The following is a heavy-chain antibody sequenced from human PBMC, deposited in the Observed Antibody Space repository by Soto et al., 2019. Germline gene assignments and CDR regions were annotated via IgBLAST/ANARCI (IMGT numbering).Heavy chain of an antibody. D-gene: IGHD1-26*01. Sequence: SETLSLTCTVSGGSISSSSYYWGWIRQPPGKGLEWIGYIYHSGSTYYNPSLKSRVTISVDRSKNQFSLKLSSVTAADTAVYYCARGVEGGWSWFDPWGQGTLVTVSS. CDR3: ARGVEGGWSWFDP. J-gene: IGHJ5*02. V-gene: IGHV4-39*07. CDR1: GGSISSSSYY. CDR2: IYHSGST.